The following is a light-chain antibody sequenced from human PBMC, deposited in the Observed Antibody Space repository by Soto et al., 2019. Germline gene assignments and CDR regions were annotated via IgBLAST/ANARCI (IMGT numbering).Light chain of an antibody. CDR2: DTS. Sequence: QAVVTQEPSLTVSPGGTVTLTCGSSTGAVTSGHYPYWFQQMPGQAPRTLIYDTSNKHSWTPARFSGSLLGGKAALTLSGAQPEDEAEYYCLLSYDGARTVFCGGTKLTVL. J-gene: IGLJ2*01. CDR1: TGAVTSGHY. CDR3: LLSYDGARTV. V-gene: IGLV7-46*01.